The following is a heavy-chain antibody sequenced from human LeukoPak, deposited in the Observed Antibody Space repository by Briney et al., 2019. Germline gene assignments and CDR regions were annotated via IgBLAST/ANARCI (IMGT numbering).Heavy chain of an antibody. D-gene: IGHD1-1*01. CDR3: ATEYDRRDAFDI. J-gene: IGHJ3*02. V-gene: IGHV4-38-2*02. CDR2: FHHSGST. CDR1: SYPISRGYF. Sequence: SETLSLTCSVSSYPISRGYFWGWSRQPPGKGLEWIGSFHHSGSTYYNPSLKNRTTILVDKSTNQFSLTVSSVTAADSAVYYCATEYDRRDAFDIWGEGTMVTVSS.